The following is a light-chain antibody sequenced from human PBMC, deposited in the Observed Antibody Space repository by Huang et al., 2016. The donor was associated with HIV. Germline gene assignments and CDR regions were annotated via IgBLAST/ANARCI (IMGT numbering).Light chain of an antibody. J-gene: IGKJ2*01. CDR1: QDISNY. CDR3: QHYDNLPYT. V-gene: IGKV1-33*01. Sequence: DLQNTQSPSSLSASVGDRVTITCQASQDISNYLKWYQQKPWKAPKLLFYDASNLETGVPSRFSGSGSGTDFTFTISSLQPEDIATYYCQHYDNLPYTFGQGTKLEIK. CDR2: DAS.